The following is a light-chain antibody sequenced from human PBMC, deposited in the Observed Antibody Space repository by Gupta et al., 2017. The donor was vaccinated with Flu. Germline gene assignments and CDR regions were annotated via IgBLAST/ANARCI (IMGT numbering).Light chain of an antibody. J-gene: IGKJ1*01. Sequence: PVTPGEPASISCRSSQSLLHSNGYTYLDWYLQKPGQSPQLLIYLGSNRASGVPDRFSGSGSGTDFTLKISRVEAEDVGVYYCMQALQSWTFGQGTKVEIK. CDR1: QSLLHSNGYTY. CDR3: MQALQSWT. V-gene: IGKV2-28*01. CDR2: LGS.